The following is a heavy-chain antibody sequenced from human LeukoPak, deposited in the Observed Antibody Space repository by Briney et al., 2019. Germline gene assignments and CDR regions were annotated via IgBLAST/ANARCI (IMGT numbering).Heavy chain of an antibody. D-gene: IGHD4-17*01. CDR2: IKQDGSEK. CDR1: GFTFSSYW. J-gene: IGHJ4*02. CDR3: AREGRGYGDPIDY. Sequence: PGGSLRLSCAASGFTFSSYWMSWVRQAPGKGLEWVANIKQDGSEKYYVDSVKGRFTISRDNAKNSLYLQMNSLRAEDTAMYYCAREGRGYGDPIDYWGQGTLVTVSS. V-gene: IGHV3-7*01.